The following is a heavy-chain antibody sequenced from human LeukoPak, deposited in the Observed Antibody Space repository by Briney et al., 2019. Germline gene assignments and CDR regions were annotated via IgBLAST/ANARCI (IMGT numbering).Heavy chain of an antibody. V-gene: IGHV4-59*01. CDR3: AASGGSHSFDY. CDR2: IYYSGST. D-gene: IGHD1-26*01. CDR1: GGSISSYY. Sequence: SETLSLTCTVSGGSISSYYWSWIRQPPGKGLEWIGYIYYSGSTNYNPSLKSRVTISVDTSKNQFSLKLSSVTAADTAVYYCAASGGSHSFDYWGQGTLVTVSS. J-gene: IGHJ4*02.